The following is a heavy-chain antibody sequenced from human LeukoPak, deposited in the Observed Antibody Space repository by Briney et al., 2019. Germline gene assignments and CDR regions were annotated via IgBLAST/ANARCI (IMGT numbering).Heavy chain of an antibody. CDR3: ARDGYSFGHDFDY. CDR1: GFTFSSFS. J-gene: IGHJ4*02. D-gene: IGHD5-18*01. CDR2: ISKSGSAI. Sequence: GGSLRLSCAASGFTFSSFSMNWVRQAPGKGLEWVSSISKSGSAIYYGDSVKGRFTVSRDNARSSLSLQMNSLRAEDTAVYYCARDGYSFGHDFDYWGQGTLVTVSS. V-gene: IGHV3-21*06.